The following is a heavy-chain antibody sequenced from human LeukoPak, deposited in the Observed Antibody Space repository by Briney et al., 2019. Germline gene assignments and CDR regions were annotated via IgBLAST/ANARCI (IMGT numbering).Heavy chain of an antibody. V-gene: IGHV3-30*03. Sequence: GGSLRLSCAASGFTFSSYGMHWVRPAPGKGLEWVALISYDGSNKYYADSLKGRFTISRDNAKNSLYLQMNSLRAEDTAVYYCAREYSSSSSYYWGQGTLVTVSS. CDR3: AREYSSSSSYY. CDR2: ISYDGSNK. D-gene: IGHD6-6*01. J-gene: IGHJ4*02. CDR1: GFTFSSYG.